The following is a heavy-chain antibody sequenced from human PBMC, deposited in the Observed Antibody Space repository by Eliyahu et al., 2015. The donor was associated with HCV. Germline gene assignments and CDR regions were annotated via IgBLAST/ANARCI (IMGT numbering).Heavy chain of an antibody. J-gene: IGHJ6*02. D-gene: IGHD4-17*01. Sequence: QVQLQESGPGLVKPSETLXLXCAXSGYSISSGYYWGWIRQPPGKGRXWXGSIYHSXSTYYNPSLKSRVTISVDTSKNQFSLKLSSVTAADTAVYYCAIIGDASTTGYYGMDVWGQGTTVTVSS. CDR3: AIIGDASTTGYYGMDV. CDR2: IYHSXST. V-gene: IGHV4-38-2*01. CDR1: GYSISSGYY.